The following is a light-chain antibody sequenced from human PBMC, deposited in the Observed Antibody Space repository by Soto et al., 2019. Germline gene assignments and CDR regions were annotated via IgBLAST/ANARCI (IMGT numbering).Light chain of an antibody. CDR3: QQTYSTPWT. CDR2: DAS. V-gene: IGKV1-39*01. CDR1: QNIDSY. Sequence: DIQMTQSPSSLSASVGDRVTITCRASQNIDSYLNWYQQRPGKAPKLLIHDASSLQSGVPSRFSGSGSGTDFALTINSQQPEDFATIDCQQTYSTPWTFGQGTKVEIK. J-gene: IGKJ1*01.